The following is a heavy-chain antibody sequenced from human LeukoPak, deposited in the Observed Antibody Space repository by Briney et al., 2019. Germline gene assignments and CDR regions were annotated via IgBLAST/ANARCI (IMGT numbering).Heavy chain of an antibody. V-gene: IGHV1-18*01. CDR1: GYTFTSYG. CDR3: ARDRGDAFDV. CDR2: ISGYNGNT. Sequence: ASVKVSCKASGYTFTSYGISWVRQAPGQGLEWMGWISGYNGNTIYAQKLQGRVTMTTDTSTSTVYMELRSLRSDDTAVYYCARDRGDAFDVWGQGTMVTVSS. J-gene: IGHJ3*01.